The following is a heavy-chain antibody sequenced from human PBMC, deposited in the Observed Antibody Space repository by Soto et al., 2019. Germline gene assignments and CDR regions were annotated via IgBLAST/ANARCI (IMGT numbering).Heavy chain of an antibody. CDR1: GYSIRNGYY. V-gene: IGHV4-38-2*02. D-gene: IGHD6-13*01. CDR3: ARASPSSWYDY. Sequence: SETLSLTCSVSGYSIRNGYYWVWIRQPSGKGLEWIGSIYYSGSTYYNPSLKSRVTLSVDTSRNQFSLNLSSVTASDTAIYYCARASPSSWYDYWGQGNLVTVSS. CDR2: IYYSGST. J-gene: IGHJ4*02.